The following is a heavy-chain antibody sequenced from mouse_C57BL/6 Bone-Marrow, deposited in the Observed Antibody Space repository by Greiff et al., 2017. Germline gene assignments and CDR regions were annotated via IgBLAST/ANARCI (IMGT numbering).Heavy chain of an antibody. CDR1: GYTFTSYW. V-gene: IGHV1-64*01. CDR3: ARRAIVTTRYYAMDY. Sequence: QVQLQQPGAELVKPGASVKLSCKASGYTFTSYWMHWVKQRPGQGLEWIGMIPPNSGSTNYNEKFKRKATLTVDTSSSTAYSQLSSLTSEDSAVYYCARRAIVTTRYYAMDYWGQGTSVTVSS. CDR2: IPPNSGST. D-gene: IGHD2-5*01. J-gene: IGHJ4*01.